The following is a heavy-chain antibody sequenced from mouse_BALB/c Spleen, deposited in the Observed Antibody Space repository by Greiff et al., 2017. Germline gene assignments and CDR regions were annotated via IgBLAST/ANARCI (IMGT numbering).Heavy chain of an antibody. CDR1: GYAFSSSW. Sequence: VQLQQSGPELVKPGASVKISCKASGYAFSSSWMNWVKQRPGQGLEWIGRIYPGDGDTNYNGKFKGKATLTADKSSSTAYMQLSSLTSVDSAVYFCARGGGNYEGYWGQGTLVTVSA. CDR3: ARGGGNYEGY. D-gene: IGHD2-1*01. V-gene: IGHV1-82*01. CDR2: IYPGDGDT. J-gene: IGHJ3*01.